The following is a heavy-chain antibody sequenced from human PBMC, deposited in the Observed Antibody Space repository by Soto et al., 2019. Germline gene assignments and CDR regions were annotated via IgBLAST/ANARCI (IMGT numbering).Heavy chain of an antibody. D-gene: IGHD2-2*01. V-gene: IGHV4-38-2*01. J-gene: IGHJ2*01. CDR1: GFSITGDYH. CDR3: ARKASTLDWFLDL. CDR2: INQSEKT. Sequence: PSETLSRTCCVSGFSITGDYHRCWIRQPPWQGLEWIGGINQSEKTQYNPSLKSRVTISVDTSKNHFSLYMNSVTAAYTAADYFARKASTLDWFLDLWGSDTLV.